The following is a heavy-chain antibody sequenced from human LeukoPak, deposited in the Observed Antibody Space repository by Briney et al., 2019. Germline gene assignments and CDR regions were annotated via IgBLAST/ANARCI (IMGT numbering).Heavy chain of an antibody. V-gene: IGHV3-48*03. D-gene: IGHD3-9*01. CDR2: ISSSGSTI. J-gene: IGHJ4*02. Sequence: PGGSLRLSCAASGFTFSSYEMNWVRQAPGKGLEWVSYISSSGSTIYYADSVKGRFTISRDNAKNSLYLQMNSLRAEDTAVYYCARKRYFALDYWGQGTLVTVSS. CDR3: ARKRYFALDY. CDR1: GFTFSSYE.